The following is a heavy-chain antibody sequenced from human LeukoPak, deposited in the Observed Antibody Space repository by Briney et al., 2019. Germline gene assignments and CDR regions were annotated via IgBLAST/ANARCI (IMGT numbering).Heavy chain of an antibody. Sequence: ASVKVSCKASGYTFTSYAMHWVRQAPVQRLEWMGWINAGNGNTKYSQKFQGRVTMTRDTSTSTVYMELSSLRSEDTAVYYCARVLNYYGMDVWGQGTTVNVSS. J-gene: IGHJ6*02. CDR1: GYTFTSYA. CDR3: ARVLNYYGMDV. CDR2: INAGNGNT. V-gene: IGHV1-3*01.